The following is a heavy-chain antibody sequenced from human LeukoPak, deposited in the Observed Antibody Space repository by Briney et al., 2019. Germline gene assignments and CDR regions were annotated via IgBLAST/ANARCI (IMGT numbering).Heavy chain of an antibody. J-gene: IGHJ3*02. CDR1: GFSFSTYA. CDR3: ARGGIITSYAFEI. Sequence: GGSLRLSCAASGFSFSTYAISWVRQAPGKGLEWVSCISTTSSFIFYADSVRGRFTISRDNAKNSLYLQMDSLRAEDTAVYYCARGGIITSYAFEIWGQGTMVTVSS. D-gene: IGHD1-26*01. CDR2: ISTTSSFI. V-gene: IGHV3-21*01.